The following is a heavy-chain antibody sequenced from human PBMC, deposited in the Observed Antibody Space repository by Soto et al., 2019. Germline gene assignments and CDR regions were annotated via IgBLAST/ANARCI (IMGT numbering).Heavy chain of an antibody. J-gene: IGHJ4*02. CDR3: ARGRYYYVSSGYHFDY. D-gene: IGHD3-22*01. Sequence: QVQLVQSGAEVKKPGSSVKVSCKASGGTFSSSAISWVRQAPGQGLEWMEGIIPIFGTAKYAQKFQGRVTITADKSPSPAYLGLSSLRSEDPAVYYCARGRYYYVSSGYHFDYWGRGPLVTVSS. CDR2: IIPIFGTA. CDR1: GGTFSSSA. V-gene: IGHV1-69*06.